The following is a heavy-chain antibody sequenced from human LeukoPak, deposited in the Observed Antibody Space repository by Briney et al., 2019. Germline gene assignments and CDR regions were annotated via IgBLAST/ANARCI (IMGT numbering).Heavy chain of an antibody. CDR2: IYTSGST. Sequence: KPSETLSLTCTVSGGSISSGSYYWSWIRQPAGKGLEWIGRIYTSGSTNYNPSLKSRVTISVDTSKNQFSLKLSSVTAADTAVYYCARGSDGGNLDYWGQGTLVTVSS. V-gene: IGHV4-61*02. CDR3: ARGSDGGNLDY. CDR1: GGSISSGSYY. J-gene: IGHJ4*02. D-gene: IGHD4-23*01.